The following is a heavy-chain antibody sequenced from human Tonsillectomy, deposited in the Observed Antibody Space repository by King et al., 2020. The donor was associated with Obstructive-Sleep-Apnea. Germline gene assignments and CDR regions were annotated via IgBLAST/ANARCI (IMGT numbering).Heavy chain of an antibody. D-gene: IGHD2-8*01. CDR2: IKQDGSEK. CDR1: GFTFSSYW. Sequence: VQLVESGGGLVQPGGSLRLSCAASGFTFSSYWMSWVRQAPGKGLEWVANIKQDGSEKYYVDSVKDRFTISRDNAKNSLYLQMNSLRAEDTAVYYCARDQCTNGVCYSDWGQGTLVTVSS. V-gene: IGHV3-7*03. CDR3: ARDQCTNGVCYSD. J-gene: IGHJ4*02.